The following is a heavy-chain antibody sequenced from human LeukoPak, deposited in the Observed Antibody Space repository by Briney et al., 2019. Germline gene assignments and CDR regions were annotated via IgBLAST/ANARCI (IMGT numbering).Heavy chain of an antibody. D-gene: IGHD4-17*01. CDR1: GFTFSSYW. Sequence: GGSLRLSCAASGFTFSSYWMSWVRQAPGKGLEWMANIKQDGSEKYYVDSVKGRFTISRDNAKNSLYLQMNSLRAEDTAVYYCARAGKWTTRALDYWGQGTLVTVSS. CDR2: IKQDGSEK. CDR3: ARAGKWTTRALDY. V-gene: IGHV3-7*01. J-gene: IGHJ4*02.